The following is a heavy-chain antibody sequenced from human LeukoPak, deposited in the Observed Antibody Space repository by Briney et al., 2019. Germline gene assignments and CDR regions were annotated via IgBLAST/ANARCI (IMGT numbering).Heavy chain of an antibody. V-gene: IGHV4-61*09. Sequence: SETLSLTCTVSGVSINSGSYFWSWIRQPAGKGLEWIGHIYISGSTNYNPSLESRVTISVDTSKNQFSLKLSSVTAADTAVYYCAREGIAVAGKQNWFYPWGQGTLVTVSS. J-gene: IGHJ5*02. D-gene: IGHD6-19*01. CDR1: GVSINSGSYF. CDR2: IYISGST. CDR3: AREGIAVAGKQNWFYP.